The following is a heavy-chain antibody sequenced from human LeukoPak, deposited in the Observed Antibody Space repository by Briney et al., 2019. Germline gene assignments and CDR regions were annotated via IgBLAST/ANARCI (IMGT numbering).Heavy chain of an antibody. CDR1: GFTVSDYS. Sequence: GGSLRLSCAASGFTVSDYSMSWVRQAPGKGLGWVSAISGSGSYTDYADSVKGRFTISRDNSKNTLYLQMNSLRAEDTAVYYCAKAVSPVLLRYFDWLPPDYWGQGTLVTVSS. CDR3: AKAVSPVLLRYFDWLPPDY. CDR2: ISGSGSYT. D-gene: IGHD3-9*01. J-gene: IGHJ4*02. V-gene: IGHV3-23*01.